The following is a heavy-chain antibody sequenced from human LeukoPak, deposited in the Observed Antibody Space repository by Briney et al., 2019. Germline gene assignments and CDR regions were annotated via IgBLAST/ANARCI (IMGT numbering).Heavy chain of an antibody. J-gene: IGHJ4*02. D-gene: IGHD1-26*01. CDR1: GYTFTGYY. V-gene: IGHV1-2*02. Sequence: GASVMVSCKASGYTFTGYYMHWVRQAPGQGLEWMGWINPNSGGTNYAQKFQGRVTMTRDTSISTAYMELSRLRSDDTAVYYCARSKVGATGFDYWGQGTLVTVSS. CDR3: ARSKVGATGFDY. CDR2: INPNSGGT.